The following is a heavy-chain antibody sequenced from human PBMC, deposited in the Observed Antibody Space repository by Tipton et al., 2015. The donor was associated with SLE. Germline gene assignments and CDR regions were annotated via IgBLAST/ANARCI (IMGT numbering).Heavy chain of an antibody. V-gene: IGHV3-30*02. CDR1: GFTFSSYG. J-gene: IGHJ4*02. CDR3: AKGASIGYGSGSYGGY. D-gene: IGHD3-10*01. CDR2: IRYDGSNK. Sequence: GSLRLSCAASGFTFSSYGMHWVRQAPGKGLEWVAFIRYDGSNKYYADSVKGRFTISRDNSKNTLYLQMNSLRAEDTAVYYCAKGASIGYGSGSYGGYWGQGTLVTVSS.